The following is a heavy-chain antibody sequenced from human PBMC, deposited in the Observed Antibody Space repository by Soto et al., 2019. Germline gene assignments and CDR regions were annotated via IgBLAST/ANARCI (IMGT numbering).Heavy chain of an antibody. CDR2: ISTSNS. J-gene: IGHJ4*02. Sequence: TGGSLRLSCAASGFTFSSYSMNWVRQAPGKGLEWVSYISTSNSIYADSVKGRFTVSRDNAKNSLSLQMNSLRDEDTAVYYCARDHLYSFDYWGQGALVTVSS. V-gene: IGHV3-48*02. CDR3: ARDHLYSFDY. D-gene: IGHD3-16*01. CDR1: GFTFSSYS.